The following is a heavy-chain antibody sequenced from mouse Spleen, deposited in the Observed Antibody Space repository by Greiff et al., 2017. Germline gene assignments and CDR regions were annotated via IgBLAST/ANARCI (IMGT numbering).Heavy chain of an antibody. CDR3: ARSITTVVAPFDY. Sequence: VQLQQSGAELVRPGTSVKVSCKASGYAFTNYLIEWVKQRPGQGLEWIGVINPGSGGTNYNEKFKGKATLTADKSSSTAYMQLSSLTSEDSAVYFCARSITTVVAPFDYWGQGTTLTVSS. CDR2: INPGSGGT. CDR1: GYAFTNYL. V-gene: IGHV1-54*01. D-gene: IGHD1-1*01. J-gene: IGHJ2*01.